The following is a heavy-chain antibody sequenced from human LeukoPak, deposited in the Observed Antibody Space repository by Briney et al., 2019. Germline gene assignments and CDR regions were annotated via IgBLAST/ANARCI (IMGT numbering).Heavy chain of an antibody. Sequence: SQTLSLTCTVSGGSISSGGYYWSWIRQHPGTGLEWIGYIYYSGSTYYNPSLKSRVTISVDTSKNQFSLKLSSVTAADTAVYYCAREKGPSSGWVFDYWGQGTLVTVSS. CDR2: IYYSGST. V-gene: IGHV4-31*03. J-gene: IGHJ4*02. CDR1: GGSISSGGYY. CDR3: AREKGPSSGWVFDY. D-gene: IGHD6-19*01.